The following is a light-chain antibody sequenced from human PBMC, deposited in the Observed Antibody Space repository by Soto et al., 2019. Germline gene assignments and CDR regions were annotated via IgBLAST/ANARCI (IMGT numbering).Light chain of an antibody. CDR2: GAS. Sequence: DIVLTQSPGTLSLSPGESVTLSCRASQSVSSSHLAWYQQKPGQAPRLFIYGASRRATGIPDRFSGSGSGTDFTLTISRLQPEDFAVYCCQHYGNSLTFGGGTKVEIK. CDR1: QSVSSSH. J-gene: IGKJ4*01. CDR3: QHYGNSLT. V-gene: IGKV3-20*01.